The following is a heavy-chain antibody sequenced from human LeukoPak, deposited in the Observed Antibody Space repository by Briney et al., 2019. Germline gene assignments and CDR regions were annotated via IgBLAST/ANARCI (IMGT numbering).Heavy chain of an antibody. D-gene: IGHD2-2*01. CDR1: GGSISSYY. CDR3: ARDHCSSTSCQGENYYGMDV. Sequence: SQTLSLTCTVSGGSISSYYWSWIRQPAGKGLEWIGRIYTSGSTNYNPSLKSRVTMSVDTAKTPCSLKLSSVTAADTAVYYCARDHCSSTSCQGENYYGMDVWGQGTMVTVSS. CDR2: IYTSGST. J-gene: IGHJ6*02. V-gene: IGHV4-4*07.